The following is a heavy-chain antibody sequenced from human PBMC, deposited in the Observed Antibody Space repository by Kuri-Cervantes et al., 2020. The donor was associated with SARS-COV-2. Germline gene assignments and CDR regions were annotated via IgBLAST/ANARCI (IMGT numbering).Heavy chain of an antibody. D-gene: IGHD3-22*01. CDR2: INHSGST. V-gene: IGHV4-34*01. J-gene: IGHJ6*02. Sequence: SQTLSLTCAVYGGSFSGYYWSWIRQPPGKRLEWIGEINHSGSTNYNPSLKSRVTVSVDTSKNQFSLKLSSVTAADTAVYYCARDSSGYYQAGYYYYGMDVWGQGTTVTVSS. CDR3: ARDSSGYYQAGYYYYGMDV. CDR1: GGSFSGYY.